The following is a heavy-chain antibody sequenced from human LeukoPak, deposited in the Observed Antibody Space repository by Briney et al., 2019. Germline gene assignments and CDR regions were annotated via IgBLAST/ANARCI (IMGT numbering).Heavy chain of an antibody. CDR3: ARGFVVGSGSYLYMDV. Sequence: GGSLRLSCAASGFTFSSYGMSWVRQAPGKGLEWVSSISSSSSYIYYADSVKGRFTISRDNAKNSLYLQMNSLRAEGTAVYYCARGFVVGSGSYLYMDVWGKGTTVTVSS. CDR2: ISSSSSYI. J-gene: IGHJ6*03. CDR1: GFTFSSYG. V-gene: IGHV3-21*01. D-gene: IGHD3-10*01.